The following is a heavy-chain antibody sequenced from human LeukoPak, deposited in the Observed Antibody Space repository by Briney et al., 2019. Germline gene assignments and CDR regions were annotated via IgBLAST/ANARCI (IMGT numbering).Heavy chain of an antibody. CDR3: ARGYYCSGGSCYGY. CDR2: ISYDGSNK. Sequence: PGGSLRLSCAASGFTFSSYAMHWVRQAPGKGLEWVAVISYDGSNKYYADSVKGRFTISRDNSKNTLYFQMNSLRAEDTAVYYCARGYYCSGGSCYGYWGQGTLVTVSS. D-gene: IGHD2-15*01. CDR1: GFTFSSYA. J-gene: IGHJ4*02. V-gene: IGHV3-30*14.